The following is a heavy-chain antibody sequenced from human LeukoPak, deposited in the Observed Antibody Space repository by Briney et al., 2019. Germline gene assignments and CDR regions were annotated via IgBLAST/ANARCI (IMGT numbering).Heavy chain of an antibody. D-gene: IGHD3-22*01. V-gene: IGHV3-20*04. CDR1: GFTFDDYG. CDR3: ARDILYDSSGYYLDY. J-gene: IGHJ4*02. CDR2: INWNGVST. Sequence: GGSLRLSCAASGFTFDDYGMSWVRQAPGKGLEWVSGINWNGVSTGYVDSVKGRFTISRDNAKNSLYLQMNSLRAEDTALYYCARDILYDSSGYYLDYWGQGALVTVSS.